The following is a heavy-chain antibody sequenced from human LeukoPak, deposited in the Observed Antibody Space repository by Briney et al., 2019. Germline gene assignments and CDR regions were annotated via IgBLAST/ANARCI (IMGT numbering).Heavy chain of an antibody. D-gene: IGHD6-6*01. CDR2: IYHSGST. CDR1: GYSISSGYY. Sequence: PSETLSPTCAVSGYSISSGYYWGWIRQPPGKGLEWIGSIYHSGSTYYNPSLKSRVTISVDTSKNQFSLKLSSVTAADTAVYYCARTLYSSSSAYFQHWGQGTLVTVSS. V-gene: IGHV4-38-2*01. CDR3: ARTLYSSSSAYFQH. J-gene: IGHJ1*01.